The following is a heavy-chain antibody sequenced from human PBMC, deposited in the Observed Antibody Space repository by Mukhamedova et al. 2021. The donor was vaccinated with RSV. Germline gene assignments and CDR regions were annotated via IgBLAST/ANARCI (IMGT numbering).Heavy chain of an antibody. V-gene: IGHV3-23*01. CDR2: ISGSGGST. J-gene: IGHJ6*03. D-gene: IGHD3-16*01. Sequence: AISGSGGSTYYADSVKGRFTISRDNSKNTLYLQMNSLGAEDTAVYYCAKGLGYYYYMDVWGKGTTVTVSS. CDR3: AKGLGYYYYMDV.